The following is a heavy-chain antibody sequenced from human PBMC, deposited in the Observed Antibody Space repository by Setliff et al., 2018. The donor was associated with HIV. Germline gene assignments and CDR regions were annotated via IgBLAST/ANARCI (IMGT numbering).Heavy chain of an antibody. J-gene: IGHJ6*02. CDR3: ARDITIFGVVPYGMDV. V-gene: IGHV1-69*05. CDR1: GYSFINYG. Sequence: SVKVSCKASGYSFINYGISWVRQAPGQGPEWMGGIIPIFGTANYAQKFQGRVTITTDESTSTAYMELSGLRSEDTAVYYCARDITIFGVVPYGMDVRGQGTTVTVSS. D-gene: IGHD3-3*01. CDR2: IIPIFGTA.